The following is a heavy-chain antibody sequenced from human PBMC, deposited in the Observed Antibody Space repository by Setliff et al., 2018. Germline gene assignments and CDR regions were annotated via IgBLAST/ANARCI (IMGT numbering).Heavy chain of an antibody. CDR3: AKEKYSSTWYERKPFDC. CDR1: GFTFSTHA. J-gene: IGHJ4*02. V-gene: IGHV3-23*01. Sequence: GGSLRLSCAASGFTFSTHAMTWVRQAPGKGLEWVSTATTSGTYSYYADSVKGRFTISRDDPKNTLYLQMNSLRAEDTAVYYCAKEKYSSTWYERKPFDCWGQGTL. D-gene: IGHD6-13*01. CDR2: ATTSGTYS.